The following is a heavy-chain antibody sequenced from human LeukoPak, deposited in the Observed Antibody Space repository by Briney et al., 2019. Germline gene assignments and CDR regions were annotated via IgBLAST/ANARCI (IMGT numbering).Heavy chain of an antibody. D-gene: IGHD2-21*01. CDR2: IYWDDDK. V-gene: IGHV2-5*08. Sequence: TLSLTCTVSGGSISSYYWSWIRQPPGKALEWLALIYWDDDKRYSPSLKSRLTITKDTSKNQVVLTMTNMDPVDTATYYCAHKFLLTYFDYWGQGTLVTVSS. CDR3: AHKFLLTYFDY. CDR1: GGSISSYYW. J-gene: IGHJ4*02.